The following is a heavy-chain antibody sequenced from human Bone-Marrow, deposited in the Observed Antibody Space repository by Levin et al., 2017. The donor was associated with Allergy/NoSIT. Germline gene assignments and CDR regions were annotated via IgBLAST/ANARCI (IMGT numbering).Heavy chain of an antibody. CDR2: ISYDGRNQ. CDR1: GFSFTDYA. CDR3: ARSSAMMTGDCFPD. D-gene: IGHD2-21*01. V-gene: IGHV3-30*04. J-gene: IGHJ1*01. Sequence: LAGGSLRLSCIASGFSFTDYAMHWVRQAPGKGLEWVAVISYDGRNQYYADPMRGRFTISRDNSMNTLSLQMNSLRPEDTSVYFCARSSAMMTGDCFPDWGQGTPVTVSS.